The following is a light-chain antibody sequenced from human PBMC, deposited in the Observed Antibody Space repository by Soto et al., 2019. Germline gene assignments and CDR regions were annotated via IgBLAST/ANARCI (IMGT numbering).Light chain of an antibody. CDR3: QQYNNWPPWT. Sequence: EIVMTQSPATLSVSPGERATLSCRASQSVSGNLAWYQQKPGQPPRLLIYAASSRHTGIPARFSGSGSGTEFTLTISSLQSEDFAVYYCQQYNNWPPWTFGQGTKVEIK. V-gene: IGKV3-15*01. CDR1: QSVSGN. CDR2: AAS. J-gene: IGKJ1*01.